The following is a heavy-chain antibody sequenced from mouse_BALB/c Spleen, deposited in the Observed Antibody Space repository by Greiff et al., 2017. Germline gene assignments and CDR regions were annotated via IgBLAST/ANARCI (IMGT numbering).Heavy chain of an antibody. CDR1: GFNIKDNY. J-gene: IGHJ4*01. V-gene: IGHV14-3*02. Sequence: EVQLQQSGAELVKPGASVKLSCTASGFNIKDNYMHWVKQRPEQGLEWIGRIDPANGNTKYDPKFQGKATITADTSSNTAYLQLSSLTSEDTAVYYCARRGMGAMDYWGQGTSVTVSS. CDR3: ARRGMGAMDY. D-gene: IGHD2-10*02. CDR2: IDPANGNT.